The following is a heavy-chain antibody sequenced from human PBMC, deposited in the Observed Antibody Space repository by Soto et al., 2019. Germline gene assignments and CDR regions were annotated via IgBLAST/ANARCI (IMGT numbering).Heavy chain of an antibody. V-gene: IGHV3-23*01. CDR3: AKGLRRLLRTQYYYGLDV. J-gene: IGHJ6*02. Sequence: LRLSCAASGFTFSPYAMTWVRQAPGKGLEWVSSISGSGGNTNYADSVKGRFTVSRDNSKRTLSLQMNSLTGEDTAIYYCAKGLRRLLRTQYYYGLDVWGRGTTVTVSS. D-gene: IGHD3-16*01. CDR2: ISGSGGNT. CDR1: GFTFSPYA.